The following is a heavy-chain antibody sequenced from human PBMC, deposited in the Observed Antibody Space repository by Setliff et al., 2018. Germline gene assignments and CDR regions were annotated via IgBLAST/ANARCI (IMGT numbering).Heavy chain of an antibody. CDR2: IFPADSDT. J-gene: IGHJ4*02. CDR3: ARVGTAGGYYFDF. CDR1: GYNFADYW. Sequence: PGESLKISCKGSGYNFADYWIGWVRQMPGKGLEWIGIIFPADSDTRYSPSFQGQVTISADKSISTAYVQWRSLKASDTAMYYCARVGTAGGYYFDFWGQGALVTVSS. V-gene: IGHV5-51*01. D-gene: IGHD2-15*01.